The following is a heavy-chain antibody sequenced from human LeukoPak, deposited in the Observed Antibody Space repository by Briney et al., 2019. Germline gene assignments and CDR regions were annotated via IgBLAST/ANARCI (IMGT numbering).Heavy chain of an antibody. D-gene: IGHD4/OR15-4a*01. Sequence: SETLSLTCAVYGGSFSGYCWSWIRQPPGKGLEWIGEINHSGSTDYNLSLKSRVTISVDTSKNPFSVKPSSVTAADTAVYYCARLAMTTALNDAFDIWGQGTMVTVSS. CDR2: INHSGST. V-gene: IGHV4-34*01. J-gene: IGHJ3*02. CDR1: GGSFSGYC. CDR3: ARLAMTTALNDAFDI.